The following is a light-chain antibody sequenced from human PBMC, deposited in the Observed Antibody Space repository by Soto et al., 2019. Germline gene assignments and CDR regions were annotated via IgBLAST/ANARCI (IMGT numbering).Light chain of an antibody. CDR1: QSISSN. J-gene: IGKJ1*01. V-gene: IGKV3-15*01. CDR2: GAS. CDR3: QQYNNWPPWT. Sequence: EEVMTQSPATLSVSPGERATLSCRASQSISSNLAWYQQKPGQPPRLLIYGASTRATGIPARFGGSGSGTEFTLTISSLQSEDFAVYYCQQYNNWPPWTFGQGTKVEIK.